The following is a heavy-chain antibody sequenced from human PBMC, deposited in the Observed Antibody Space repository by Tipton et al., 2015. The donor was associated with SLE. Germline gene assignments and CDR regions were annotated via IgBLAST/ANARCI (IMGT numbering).Heavy chain of an antibody. CDR1: GFTFSGYS. CDR3: ARDLNAAAASYFDY. Sequence: GSLRLSCAASGFTFSGYSMNWVRQAPGKGLEWVSSISSSSSYIYYADSVKGRFTISRDNAKNSLYLQMNSLRAEDTAVYYCARDLNAAAASYFDYWGQGTLVTVSS. J-gene: IGHJ4*02. CDR2: ISSSSSYI. D-gene: IGHD6-13*01. V-gene: IGHV3-21*03.